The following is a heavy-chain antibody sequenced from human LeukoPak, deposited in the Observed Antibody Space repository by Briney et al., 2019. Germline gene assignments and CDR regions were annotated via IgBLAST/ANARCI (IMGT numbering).Heavy chain of an antibody. D-gene: IGHD3-10*01. CDR3: TRNYYGWGSYADFDY. CDR1: GFTFSGSA. Sequence: PGGSLRLSCAASGFTFSGSALHWVRQASGKGLEWVGRIRSTANGYATAYAASVKGRFTISRDDSKNTAYLQMDSLKTEDTAVYYFTRNYYGWGSYADFDYWGEGTLVTVSS. CDR2: IRSTANGYAT. V-gene: IGHV3-73*01. J-gene: IGHJ4*02.